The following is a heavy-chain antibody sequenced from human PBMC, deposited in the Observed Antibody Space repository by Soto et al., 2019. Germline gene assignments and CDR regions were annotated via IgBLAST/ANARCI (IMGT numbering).Heavy chain of an antibody. V-gene: IGHV3-21*01. CDR3: ARDSSSSRYRYVPAY. D-gene: IGHD6-6*01. Sequence: GSLLLACAASGFTFSSYSMNWVRQAPGKGLEWVSSISSSSSYIYYADSVKGRFTISRDNAKNSLYLQMNSLRAEDTAVYYCARDSSSSRYRYVPAYWGQGTLVTVYS. CDR2: ISSSSSYI. CDR1: GFTFSSYS. J-gene: IGHJ4*02.